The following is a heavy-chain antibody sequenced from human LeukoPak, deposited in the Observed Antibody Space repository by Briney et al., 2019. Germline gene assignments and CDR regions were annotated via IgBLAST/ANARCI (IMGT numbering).Heavy chain of an antibody. D-gene: IGHD2-15*01. CDR2: ISTNGDGT. CDR1: GFTFSTYA. Sequence: GGSLRLSCAASGFTFSTYAMHWVRQGAGKRVEYVAAISTNGDGTYYANSVRGRFTISRDNSKNTLYLQMGSLRAEDMAVYYCARYSGSCYNSWGQGTLVTVSS. CDR3: ARYSGSCYNS. J-gene: IGHJ4*02. V-gene: IGHV3-64*01.